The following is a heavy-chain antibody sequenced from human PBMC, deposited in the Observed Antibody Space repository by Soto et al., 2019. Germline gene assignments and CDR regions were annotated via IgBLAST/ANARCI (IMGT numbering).Heavy chain of an antibody. J-gene: IGHJ6*02. CDR2: INIGSGNT. D-gene: IGHD2-21*02. CDR3: ARDGGDCGYRLTYYYYIGMDV. CDR1: GYAFSSYA. Sequence: QVQLVQSGAEEKQPGASVRVSCKASGYAFSSYAMHWVRQAPGQRLEWMGWINIGSGNTEYSQNFQDRITITRDTSASTVYMELRSLRSEATAVYYCARDGGDCGYRLTYYYYIGMDVWGQGTTVTVSS. V-gene: IGHV1-3*05.